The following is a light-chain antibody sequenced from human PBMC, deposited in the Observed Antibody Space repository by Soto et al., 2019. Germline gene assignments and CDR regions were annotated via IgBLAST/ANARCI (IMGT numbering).Light chain of an antibody. Sequence: EIVMTQSPATMYVSPGERATLSCRASQSVSSSLAWYQQKPGQAPRLLVYGASTRATGIPARFSGSGSGTEFTLTISSLQSEDFAVYYCQQYNNWPPITFGQGTRLEI. CDR1: QSVSSS. J-gene: IGKJ5*01. CDR2: GAS. CDR3: QQYNNWPPIT. V-gene: IGKV3-15*01.